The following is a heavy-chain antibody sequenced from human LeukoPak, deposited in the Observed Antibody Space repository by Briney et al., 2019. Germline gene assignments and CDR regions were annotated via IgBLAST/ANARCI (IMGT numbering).Heavy chain of an antibody. CDR3: ANLNVP. J-gene: IGHJ5*02. CDR1: GLTFSEYV. Sequence: GGSLRLSCTASGLTFSEYVMTWVRQAPGKGLEWVSTITAGGSHTYYPDSVKGRFTISRDNSKNTLYLQMNSLRVEDTAVYYCANLNVPWGQGTLVTVSS. V-gene: IGHV3-23*01. CDR2: ITAGGSHT. D-gene: IGHD1-1*01.